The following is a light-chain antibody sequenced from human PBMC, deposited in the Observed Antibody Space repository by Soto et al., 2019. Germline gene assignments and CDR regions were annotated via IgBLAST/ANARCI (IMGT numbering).Light chain of an antibody. J-gene: IGLJ7*01. CDR3: SSYTSSSTLV. Sequence: QSALTQHASVSGSPGQSITISCTGTSSDVGGYNYVSWYQQHPGKAPKLMIYEVSNRPSGVSNRFSGSKSGNTASLTISGLQAEDEADYYCSSYTSSSTLVFGGGTQLTVL. V-gene: IGLV2-14*01. CDR1: SSDVGGYNY. CDR2: EVS.